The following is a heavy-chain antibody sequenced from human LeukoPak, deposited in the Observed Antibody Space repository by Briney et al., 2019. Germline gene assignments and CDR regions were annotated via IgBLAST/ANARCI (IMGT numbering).Heavy chain of an antibody. J-gene: IGHJ4*02. D-gene: IGHD6-19*01. V-gene: IGHV3-9*01. CDR1: GFTFDDYA. CDR3: AKDPVKGTLAGFFDY. Sequence: GRSLRLSCAASGFTFDDYAMHWVRQAPGKGLEWVSGISWNSGSIGYADSVKGRFTISRDNAKNSLYLQMNSLRAEDTALYYCAKDPVKGTLAGFFDYWGQGTLVTVSS. CDR2: ISWNSGSI.